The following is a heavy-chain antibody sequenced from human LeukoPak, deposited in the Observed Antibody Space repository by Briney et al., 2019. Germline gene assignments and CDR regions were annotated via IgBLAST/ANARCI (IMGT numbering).Heavy chain of an antibody. V-gene: IGHV3-21*01. CDR1: GFTFSSYS. J-gene: IGHJ6*02. D-gene: IGHD3-10*01. CDR2: ISSSSSYI. Sequence: GGSLRLSCAASGFTFSSYSMNWVRQAPGKGLEWVSSISSSSSYIYYADSVKGRFTISRDNAKNSLYLQMNSLRAEDTAVYYCARAGNTMVRGVITYYYGMDVWGQGTTVTVSS. CDR3: ARAGNTMVRGVITYYYGMDV.